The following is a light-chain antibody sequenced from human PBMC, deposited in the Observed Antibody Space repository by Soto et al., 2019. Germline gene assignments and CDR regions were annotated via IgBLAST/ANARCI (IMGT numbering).Light chain of an antibody. Sequence: EIVLTQSPATLSLSPGERATLSCRASQSVSRYLAWYQQKPGQAPRLLIYDASNRATGIPARFSGSGSGTDFTLNIRSLEPEDFAVYHCQQRSNWPPITLGQGTRLEIK. CDR2: DAS. CDR3: QQRSNWPPIT. CDR1: QSVSRY. V-gene: IGKV3-11*01. J-gene: IGKJ5*01.